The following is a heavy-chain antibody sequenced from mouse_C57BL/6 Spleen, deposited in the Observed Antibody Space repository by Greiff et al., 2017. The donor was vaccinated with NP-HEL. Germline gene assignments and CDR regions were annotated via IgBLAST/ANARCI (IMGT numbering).Heavy chain of an antibody. Sequence: EVKLVESGGDLVKPGGSLKLSCAASGFTFSSYGMSWVRQTPDKRLEWVATISSGGSYTYYTDSVKGRFTISRDNAKNNLYLQMSSLKSEDTAMYYCARQGDYGVYAMDYWGQGTSVTVSA. CDR1: GFTFSSYG. J-gene: IGHJ4*01. V-gene: IGHV5-6*01. D-gene: IGHD2-4*01. CDR2: ISSGGSYT. CDR3: ARQGDYGVYAMDY.